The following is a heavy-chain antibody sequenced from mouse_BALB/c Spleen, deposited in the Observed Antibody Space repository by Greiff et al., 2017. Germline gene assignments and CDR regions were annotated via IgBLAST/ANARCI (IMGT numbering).Heavy chain of an antibody. Sequence: VHLVESGGGLVKPGGSLKLSCAASGFTFSSYAMSWVRQTPEKRLEWVATISSGGSYTYYPDSVKGRFTISRDNAKNTLYLQMSSLRSEDTAMYYCAREDDYDGRAFDYWGQGTTLTVSS. J-gene: IGHJ2*01. CDR2: ISSGGSYT. D-gene: IGHD2-4*01. V-gene: IGHV5-9-3*01. CDR1: GFTFSSYA. CDR3: AREDDYDGRAFDY.